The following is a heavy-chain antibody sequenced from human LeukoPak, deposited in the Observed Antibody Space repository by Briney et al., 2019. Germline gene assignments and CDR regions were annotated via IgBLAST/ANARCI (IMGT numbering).Heavy chain of an antibody. Sequence: PGGSLRLSCAASGFTFSSYAMSWVRQAPGKGLEWVSAISGSGSSTYYADSVKGRFTISRDNSKNTLYVQMNSLRAEDTAVYYCAKGAVGYCSGGSCYPLDNWGQGTLVTVSS. J-gene: IGHJ4*02. CDR2: ISGSGSST. CDR3: AKGAVGYCSGGSCYPLDN. CDR1: GFTFSSYA. V-gene: IGHV3-23*01. D-gene: IGHD2-15*01.